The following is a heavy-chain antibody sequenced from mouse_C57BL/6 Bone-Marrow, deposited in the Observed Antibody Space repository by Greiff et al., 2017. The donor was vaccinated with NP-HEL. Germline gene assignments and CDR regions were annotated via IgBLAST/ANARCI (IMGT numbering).Heavy chain of an antibody. Sequence: VQLQQSGPVLVKPGASVKMSCKASGYTFTDYYMNWVKQSHGKSLEWIGVINPYNGGTSYNQKFKGKATLTVDKSSSTAYMELNSLTSEDSAVYYCAIKLRDAMDYWGQGTSVTVSS. D-gene: IGHD1-1*01. J-gene: IGHJ4*01. CDR1: GYTFTDYY. V-gene: IGHV1-19*01. CDR2: INPYNGGT. CDR3: AIKLRDAMDY.